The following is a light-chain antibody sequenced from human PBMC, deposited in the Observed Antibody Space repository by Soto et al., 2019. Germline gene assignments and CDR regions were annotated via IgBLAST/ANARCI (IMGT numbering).Light chain of an antibody. J-gene: IGKJ2*01. CDR3: LQHNSYPYT. CDR1: QGIGNG. Sequence: DIQMTQSPSSLSASVGDRVIITCRASQGIGNGLAWYQKKTGEAPKRLLYAAYILQSGVPSRFSGRGSGTEFTLTINSLQPEDFATYYSLQHNSYPYTFGQGTELEI. CDR2: AAY. V-gene: IGKV1-17*01.